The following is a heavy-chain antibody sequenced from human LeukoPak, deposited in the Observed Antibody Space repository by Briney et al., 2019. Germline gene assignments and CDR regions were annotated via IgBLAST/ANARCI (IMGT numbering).Heavy chain of an antibody. D-gene: IGHD6-6*01. CDR3: ASESSSRNDY. CDR2: ISSSSSYI. V-gene: IGHV3-21*01. CDR1: GFTFSSYS. Sequence: GGSLRLSCAASGFTFSSYSMNWVRQAPGKGLEWVSTISSSSSYIYYADSVKGRFTISRDNAKNSLYLQMNSLRAEDTAVYYCASESSSRNDYWGQGTLVTVSS. J-gene: IGHJ4*02.